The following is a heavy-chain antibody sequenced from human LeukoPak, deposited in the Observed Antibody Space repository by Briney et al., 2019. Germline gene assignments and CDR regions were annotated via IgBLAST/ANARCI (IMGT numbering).Heavy chain of an antibody. CDR2: ITPSVDTT. CDR1: GYIFTNYL. J-gene: IGHJ4*02. V-gene: IGHV1-46*01. Sequence: ASVKVSCKASGYIFTNYLLHWVRQAPGQGLEWVGRITPSVDTTNYAQKFRDRVTMTRDTSTSTVYMELSSLRSEDTTVYHCVREESGGYFDYWGQGTLVTVSS. CDR3: VREESGGYFDY. D-gene: IGHD2-8*02.